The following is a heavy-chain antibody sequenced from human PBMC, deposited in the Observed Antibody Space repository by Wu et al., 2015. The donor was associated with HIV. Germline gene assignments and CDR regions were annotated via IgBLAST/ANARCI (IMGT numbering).Heavy chain of an antibody. J-gene: IGHJ4*02. CDR3: ARVKGGVAISG. V-gene: IGHV1-8*02. CDR1: GYTFTGYY. D-gene: IGHD3-3*01. Sequence: QVQLVQSGAEVKKPGASVKVSCKASGYTFTGYYMHWVRQAPGRGLEWMGWMNPRSGNTGYAQKFQGRVTMTRDTSISTAYMELRSLRSDDTAVYYCARVKGGVAISGWGQGTLVTVSS. CDR2: MNPRSGNT.